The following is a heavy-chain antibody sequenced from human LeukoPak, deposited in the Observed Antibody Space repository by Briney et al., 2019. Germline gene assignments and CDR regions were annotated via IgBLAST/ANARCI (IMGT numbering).Heavy chain of an antibody. Sequence: SVKVSCKASGGTFSSYAISWVRQAPGQGLEWMGGIIPIFGTANYAQKFQGRVTITTDESTSTAYMELSSLRSEDTAVYYCARDGRITIFGYYYYYYYMDVWGKGTTVTVSS. CDR2: IIPIFGTA. CDR1: GGTFSSYA. V-gene: IGHV1-69*05. D-gene: IGHD3-3*01. J-gene: IGHJ6*03. CDR3: ARDGRITIFGYYYYYYYMDV.